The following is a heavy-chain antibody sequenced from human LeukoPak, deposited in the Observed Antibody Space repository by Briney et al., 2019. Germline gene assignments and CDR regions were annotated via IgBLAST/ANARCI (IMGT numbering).Heavy chain of an antibody. Sequence: SETPSLTCAVYGGSFSGYYWSWIRQPPGKGLEWIGEINHSGSTNYNPSLKSRVTISVDTSKNQFSLKLSSVTAADTAVYYCARGSGDYYDSSGPYYFDYWGQGTLVTVSS. CDR1: GGSFSGYY. CDR2: INHSGST. CDR3: ARGSGDYYDSSGPYYFDY. J-gene: IGHJ4*02. V-gene: IGHV4-34*01. D-gene: IGHD3-22*01.